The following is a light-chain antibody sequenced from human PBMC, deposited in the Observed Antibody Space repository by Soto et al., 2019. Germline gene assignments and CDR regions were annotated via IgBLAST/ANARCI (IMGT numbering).Light chain of an antibody. V-gene: IGKV3-20*01. CDR2: GVA. J-gene: IGKJ3*01. CDR1: HNVYINS. Sequence: EIVLTQSPGTLLLSPGERATLSCRASHNVYINSLAWYQQKPGQTPRLLIYGVATRATDVPDRFSGSGSGTDFARIISRLEPEDSAVYYWQQDGGAPFTFGPGTRVDVK. CDR3: QQDGGAPFT.